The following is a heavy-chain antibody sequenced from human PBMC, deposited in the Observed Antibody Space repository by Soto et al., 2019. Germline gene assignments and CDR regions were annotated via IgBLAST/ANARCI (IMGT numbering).Heavy chain of an antibody. V-gene: IGHV4-4*07. J-gene: IGHJ6*02. Sequence: SETLSLTCTVSDDFISSYYWNWIRQPAGKGLEWIGRVSTNGATNYNPSLESRVTMSVDTSKNQFSLKLTSVTAADTAVYFCASANSDIYSGSYAMDVWGQGTTVTVSS. CDR3: ASANSDIYSGSYAMDV. CDR2: VSTNGAT. D-gene: IGHD3-10*01. CDR1: DDFISSYY.